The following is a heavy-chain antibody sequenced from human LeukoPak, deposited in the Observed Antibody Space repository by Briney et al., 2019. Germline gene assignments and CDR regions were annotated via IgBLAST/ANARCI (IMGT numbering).Heavy chain of an antibody. CDR2: INHSGST. Sequence: SETLSLTCAVYGGSFSGYYWSWIRQPPGNGLEWIGEINHSGSTNYNPSLKSRVTISVDTSKNQFSLKLSSVTAADTAVYYCARGVILWFGEPTPYYFDYWGQGTLVTVSS. J-gene: IGHJ4*02. D-gene: IGHD3-10*01. CDR3: ARGVILWFGEPTPYYFDY. V-gene: IGHV4-34*01. CDR1: GGSFSGYY.